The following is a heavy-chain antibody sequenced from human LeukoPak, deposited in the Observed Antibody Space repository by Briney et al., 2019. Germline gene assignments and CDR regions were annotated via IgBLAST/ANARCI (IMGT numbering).Heavy chain of an antibody. CDR3: ARGVEVVAADVFDH. CDR2: IHQHGSKE. D-gene: IGHD2-2*01. V-gene: IGHV3-7*04. Sequence: GRSLRLSCAASGFTFSSYAMHWVRQAPGKGLEWVANIHQHGSKENYVDSVKGRFTISRDNSKNTLFLLMNSLTREDTAVYYCARGVEVVAADVFDHWGQGSLVTVSS. J-gene: IGHJ4*02. CDR1: GFTFSSYA.